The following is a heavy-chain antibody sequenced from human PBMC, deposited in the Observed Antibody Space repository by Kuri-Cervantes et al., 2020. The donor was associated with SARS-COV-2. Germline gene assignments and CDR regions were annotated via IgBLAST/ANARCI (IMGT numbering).Heavy chain of an antibody. D-gene: IGHD3-10*01. CDR2: ISGSGGST. Sequence: ETLSLTCAASGFTFSSYAMSWVRQAPGKGLEWVSAISGSGGSTYYADSVKGRFTISRDNSKNTLYLQMNSLRAEDTAVYYCASLVLLWFREPFDYWGQGTLVTVSS. V-gene: IGHV3-23*01. CDR3: ASLVLLWFREPFDY. J-gene: IGHJ4*02. CDR1: GFTFSSYA.